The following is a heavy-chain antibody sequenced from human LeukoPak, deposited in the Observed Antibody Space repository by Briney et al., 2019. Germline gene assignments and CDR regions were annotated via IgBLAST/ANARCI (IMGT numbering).Heavy chain of an antibody. CDR3: ARSILHSGGSCCWYYFDY. J-gene: IGHJ4*02. CDR1: GGSITNYY. CDR2: IYYSVNT. V-gene: IGHV4-59*13. D-gene: IGHD2-15*01. Sequence: PSETLSLTCTVTGGSITNYYWSWIRQSPGKGLEWNGYIYYSVNTAYNASLKSRVTMSVDTSKNQFSLKLSSVTAADTAVYYCARSILHSGGSCCWYYFDYWGQGTLVTVSS.